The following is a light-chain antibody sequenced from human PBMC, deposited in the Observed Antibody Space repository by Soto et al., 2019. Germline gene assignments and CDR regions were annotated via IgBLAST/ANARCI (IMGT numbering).Light chain of an antibody. CDR3: SSFAVSPVV. CDR2: EVN. V-gene: IGLV2-8*01. CDR1: SSDVGDYDY. J-gene: IGLJ2*01. Sequence: QSALTQPPSASGSPGQSVTISCTGTSSDVGDYDYVSWYQQHPGKAPKLMIYEVNKRPSGVPDRFSGSKSGSTASLTVSGLQAEDEADYYCSSFAVSPVVFGGGTQLTVL.